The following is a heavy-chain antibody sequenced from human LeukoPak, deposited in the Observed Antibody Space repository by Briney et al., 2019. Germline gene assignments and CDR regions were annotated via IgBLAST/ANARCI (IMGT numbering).Heavy chain of an antibody. V-gene: IGHV4-34*01. J-gene: IGHJ4*02. CDR1: GGSFSGYY. D-gene: IGHD1-26*01. CDR2: INHSGST. CDR3: ARVKVGAYPFDY. Sequence: SETLSLTCAVYGGSFSGYYWSWIRQPPGKGLEWIGEINHSGSTNYNPSLKSRVTISVDTSKNQFSLKLSSVTAADTAVYYCARVKVGAYPFDYWGQGTLVTVSS.